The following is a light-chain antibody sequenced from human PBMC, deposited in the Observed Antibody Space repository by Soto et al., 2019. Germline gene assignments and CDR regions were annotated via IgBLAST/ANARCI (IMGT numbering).Light chain of an antibody. CDR2: GAS. CDR1: QSVSIN. V-gene: IGKV3-15*01. CDR3: LHYNTWPRT. Sequence: EVVLTQSPATLSVSPGERATLSCRASQSVSINLAWYQQKPGQAPRLLIYGASTRATGIPARFSGRGSGTEFTLTISSLQSEDFAVYYCLHYNTWPRTFGQGTKVEIK. J-gene: IGKJ1*01.